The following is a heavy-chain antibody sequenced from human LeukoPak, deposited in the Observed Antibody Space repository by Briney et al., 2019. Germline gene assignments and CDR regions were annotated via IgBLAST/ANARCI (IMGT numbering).Heavy chain of an antibody. CDR2: INHSGST. V-gene: IGHV4-34*01. Sequence: PSETLSLTCTVSGGSFSSYYWSWIRQPPGKGLEWIGEINHSGSTNYNPSLKSRVTISVDTSKNQFSLKLSSVTAADTAVYYCARLGVGYYYYYMDVWGKGTTVTVSS. D-gene: IGHD3-3*01. CDR1: GGSFSSYY. CDR3: ARLGVGYYYYYMDV. J-gene: IGHJ6*03.